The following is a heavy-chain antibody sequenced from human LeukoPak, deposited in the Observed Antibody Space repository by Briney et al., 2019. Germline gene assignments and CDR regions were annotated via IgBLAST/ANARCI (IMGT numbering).Heavy chain of an antibody. J-gene: IGHJ4*02. Sequence: SETLSLTCTVSGGSISGSSYYWGWIRQPPGKGLEWIGSIYYSGSTYYNPSLKSRVTISVDPSKNQFSLKLSSVTAADTAVYYCASSLEMGAYYFDYWGQGTLVTVSS. CDR2: IYYSGST. CDR3: ASSLEMGAYYFDY. CDR1: GGSISGSSYY. V-gene: IGHV4-39*07. D-gene: IGHD5-24*01.